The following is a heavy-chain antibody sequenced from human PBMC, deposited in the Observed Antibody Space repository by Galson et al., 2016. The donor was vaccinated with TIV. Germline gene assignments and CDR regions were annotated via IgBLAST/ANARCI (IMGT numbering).Heavy chain of an antibody. V-gene: IGHV3-23*01. J-gene: IGHJ4*02. Sequence: GLEWLSTIRPSATRTYYSDSVKDRFTTPRDDSSNTLFLQMNSLRAEDTAMYFCARETGGSGWYTVDYWGQGALVIVSS. CDR3: ARETGGSGWYTVDY. CDR2: IRPSATRT. D-gene: IGHD6-19*01.